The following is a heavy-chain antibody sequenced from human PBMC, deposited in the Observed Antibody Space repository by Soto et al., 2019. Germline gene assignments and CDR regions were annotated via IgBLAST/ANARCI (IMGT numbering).Heavy chain of an antibody. CDR1: GGSFSGYY. Sequence: QVQLQQWGAGLLKPSETLSLTCAVYGGSFSGYYWSWIRQPPGKGLEWIGEINHSGSTNYNPSLTSRVTIPVDTFRNQFSLQLNSVTAADTAVYHCARAWGYAYGHLPIDCWGQGSLVIVSS. J-gene: IGHJ4*02. V-gene: IGHV4-34*01. CDR2: INHSGST. D-gene: IGHD3-10*01. CDR3: ARAWGYAYGHLPIDC.